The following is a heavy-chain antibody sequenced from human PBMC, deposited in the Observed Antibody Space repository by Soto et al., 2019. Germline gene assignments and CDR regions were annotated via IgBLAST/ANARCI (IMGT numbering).Heavy chain of an antibody. CDR2: IYWNDES. J-gene: IGHJ4*02. Sequence: SGTTLVNPTQTLPLTCTFPGFSLATSAEAVGWIRQPPGKALEWLALIYWNDESHYSTSLNIRLTISKDTSKTQVVLTVTNMDPVDTDTDYWAHRKGGTLDYWAQGALVTVSS. V-gene: IGHV2-5*01. CDR3: AHRKGGTLDY. D-gene: IGHD1-26*01. CDR1: GFSLATSAEA.